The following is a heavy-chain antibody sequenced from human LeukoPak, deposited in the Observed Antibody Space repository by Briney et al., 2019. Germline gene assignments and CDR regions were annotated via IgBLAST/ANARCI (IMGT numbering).Heavy chain of an antibody. V-gene: IGHV4-4*07. J-gene: IGHJ5*02. Sequence: SETLSLTCTVSGDSINIDYWSWIRQPAGKGLEWIGRSHASGSTKYNPSLKSRVTMSVDTSKKEILLSLRSVTAADSAVYFCAREALYSGHDVLDAWGQGTRVTVSS. CDR1: GDSINIDY. CDR2: SHASGST. D-gene: IGHD5-12*01. CDR3: AREALYSGHDVLDA.